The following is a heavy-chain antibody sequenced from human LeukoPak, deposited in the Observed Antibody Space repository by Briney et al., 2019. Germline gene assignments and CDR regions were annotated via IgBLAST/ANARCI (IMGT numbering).Heavy chain of an antibody. D-gene: IGHD1-26*01. CDR1: GFTFDDYA. CDR3: AKGKVGALDY. Sequence: GGSLRLSCAASGFTFDDYAMHWVRQAPGKGLEWVAVISYDGSNKYYADSVKGRFTISRDNSKNTLYLQMNSLRAEDTAVYYCAKGKVGALDYWGQGTLVTVSS. CDR2: ISYDGSNK. J-gene: IGHJ4*02. V-gene: IGHV3-30*18.